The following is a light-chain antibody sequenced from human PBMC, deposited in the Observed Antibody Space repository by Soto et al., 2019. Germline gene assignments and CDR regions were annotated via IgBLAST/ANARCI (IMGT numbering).Light chain of an antibody. V-gene: IGLV1-40*01. CDR1: SSNIGAGYD. CDR3: QSYDNNVSGWV. CDR2: ADY. Sequence: QSVLTQPPSVSGAPGQRVTISCTGSSSNIGAGYDVHWYQQFPGTVPKLLIYADYERPSGVPDRFSGSKSGASAALVITGLRADDEADYYCQSYDNNVSGWVFGGGTKVTVL. J-gene: IGLJ3*02.